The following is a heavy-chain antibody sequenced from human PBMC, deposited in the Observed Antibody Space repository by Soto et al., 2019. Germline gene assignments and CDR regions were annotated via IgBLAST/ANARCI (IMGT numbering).Heavy chain of an antibody. J-gene: IGHJ4*02. CDR1: GFTFSTYS. CDR2: VRQGGREK. CDR3: VRVWNYYDSCGPFDY. D-gene: IGHD3-22*01. Sequence: GGSLRLSCAASGFTFSTYSMSWGRQAPGEGLEWVANVRQGGREKFYVDSVKGRFSISRDDAKNFLYLQMNNLRAADTALYYCVRVWNYYDSCGPFDYWGQGTLVTVSS. V-gene: IGHV3-7*03.